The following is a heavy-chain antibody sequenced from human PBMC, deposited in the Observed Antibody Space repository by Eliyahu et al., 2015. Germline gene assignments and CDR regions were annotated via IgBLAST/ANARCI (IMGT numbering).Heavy chain of an antibody. Sequence: QVQLVQSGPEVKKPGASVKVSCKASGYTFVRYDISWVRQAPGQGLEWMGWVSAYNGNTNSAQKVQGRVTMTTDTSTNTVHMELRGLTSDDTAVYYCARHRDNGDFDFWGQGTLVTVSS. J-gene: IGHJ4*02. CDR2: VSAYNGNT. CDR3: ARHRDNGDFDF. CDR1: GYTFVRYD. V-gene: IGHV1-18*01. D-gene: IGHD4-17*01.